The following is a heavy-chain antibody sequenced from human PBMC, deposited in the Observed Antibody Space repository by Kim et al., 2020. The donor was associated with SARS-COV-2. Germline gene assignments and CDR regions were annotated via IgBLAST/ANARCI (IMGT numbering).Heavy chain of an antibody. Sequence: GGSLRLSCAASGFTFAAYTLPWVRQVPGKGLGWFSLFIWDGGSTYSAASWKGRSTISKDNSKTSLYLQLNSLRPEATALYTCAKDEAGTIDYWGQGT. CDR2: FIWDGGST. CDR3: AKDEAGTIDY. V-gene: IGHV3-43*01. CDR1: GFTFAAYT. J-gene: IGHJ4*02. D-gene: IGHD6-13*01.